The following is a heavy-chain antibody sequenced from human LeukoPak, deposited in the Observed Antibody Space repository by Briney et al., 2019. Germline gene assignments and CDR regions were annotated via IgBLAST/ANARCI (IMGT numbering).Heavy chain of an antibody. CDR3: ARSAGSGWYRAPYYYYGMDV. CDR2: ISSSSSYI. CDR1: GFTFSSYS. D-gene: IGHD6-19*01. J-gene: IGHJ6*02. V-gene: IGHV3-21*01. Sequence: RPGGSLRLSCAASGFTFSSYSMNWVRQAPGKGLEWVSSISSSSSYISYADSVKGRFTISRDNAKNSLYLQMNSLRAEDTAVYYCARSAGSGWYRAPYYYYGMDVWGQGTTVTVSS.